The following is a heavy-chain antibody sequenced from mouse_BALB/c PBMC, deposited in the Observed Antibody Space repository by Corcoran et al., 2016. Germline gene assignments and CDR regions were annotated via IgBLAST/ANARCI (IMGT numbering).Heavy chain of an antibody. CDR2: INTYTGEP. Sequence: QIQLVQSGPELKKPGETVKISCKASGYTFTNYGMNWVKQAPGKGLKWMGWINTYTGEPTYADDFKGRFAFSLETSASTVYLQINNLKNEDTATYFCASGLPYAMDYWGQGTSVTVSS. D-gene: IGHD2-4*01. V-gene: IGHV9-3-1*01. CDR1: GYTFTNYG. J-gene: IGHJ4*01. CDR3: ASGLPYAMDY.